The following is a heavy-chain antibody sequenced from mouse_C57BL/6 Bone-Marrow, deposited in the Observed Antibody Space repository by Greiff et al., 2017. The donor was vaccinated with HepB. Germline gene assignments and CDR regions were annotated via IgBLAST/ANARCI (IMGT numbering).Heavy chain of an antibody. CDR2: IWSGGST. Sequence: QVQLQQSGPGLVQPSQSLSITCTVSGFSLTSYGVHWVRQSPGKGLEWLGVIWSGGSTDYNAAFMSRLSITKDNSKSQVFFKMNSLQADDTAIYYCAKGYGYDDAWFAYWGQGTLVTVSA. CDR3: AKGYGYDDAWFAY. V-gene: IGHV2-5*01. CDR1: GFSLTSYG. D-gene: IGHD2-2*01. J-gene: IGHJ3*01.